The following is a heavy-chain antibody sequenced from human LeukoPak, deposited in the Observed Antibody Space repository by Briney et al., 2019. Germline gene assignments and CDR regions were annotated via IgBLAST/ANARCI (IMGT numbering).Heavy chain of an antibody. V-gene: IGHV1-69*13. CDR3: ARGTRTLEAAPFDY. CDR1: GGIFSDYL. D-gene: IGHD2-15*01. Sequence: SVKVSCKASGGIFSDYLINWVRQAPGQGLEWIGGIIPISGSAYSAQKFRGRLTITADESTTTAYMELSSLTSEDTAVFYCARGTRTLEAAPFDYWGQGTLVTDSS. CDR2: IIPISGSA. J-gene: IGHJ4*02.